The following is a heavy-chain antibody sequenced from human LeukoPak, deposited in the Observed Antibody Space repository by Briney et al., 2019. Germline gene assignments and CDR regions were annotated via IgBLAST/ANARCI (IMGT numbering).Heavy chain of an antibody. D-gene: IGHD2-21*01. Sequence: PGGSLRLSCAASGFTFSSYAMSWVRQAPGKGLEWVSAISGSGDSTYYADSVKGRFTISRDNSKNTLYLQMNSLRAEDTALFYCAKTLWHYYYGMDVWGQGTTVTVSS. CDR2: ISGSGDST. CDR3: AKTLWHYYYGMDV. V-gene: IGHV3-23*01. J-gene: IGHJ6*02. CDR1: GFTFSSYA.